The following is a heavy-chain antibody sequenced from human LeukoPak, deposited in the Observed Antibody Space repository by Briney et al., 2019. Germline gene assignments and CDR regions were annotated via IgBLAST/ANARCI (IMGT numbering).Heavy chain of an antibody. J-gene: IGHJ3*02. CDR1: GFTFSNYW. V-gene: IGHV3-7*03. D-gene: IGHD6-19*01. Sequence: GGSLRLSCAAYGFTFSNYWMNWVRQAPGKGLEWVANIKQDGSEQYYVDSVKGRFTISRDNAKNSLYLQMNSLRAEDTALYYCAKDIGQWLGMDIWGQGTMVTVSS. CDR2: IKQDGSEQ. CDR3: AKDIGQWLGMDI.